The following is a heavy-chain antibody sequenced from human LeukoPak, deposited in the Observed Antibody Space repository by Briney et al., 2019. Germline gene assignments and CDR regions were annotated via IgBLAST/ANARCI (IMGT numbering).Heavy chain of an antibody. J-gene: IGHJ3*02. CDR2: ISSSSSYI. V-gene: IGHV3-21*01. Sequence: PGGSLRLSCAASGFTFSSYSMNWVRQAPGKGLEWVSSISSSSSYIYYADSVKGRFTISRDNAKNSLCLQMNSLRAEDTAVYYCARDRAPHGSGSADASDIWGQGTMVTASS. D-gene: IGHD3-10*01. CDR1: GFTFSSYS. CDR3: ARDRAPHGSGSADASDI.